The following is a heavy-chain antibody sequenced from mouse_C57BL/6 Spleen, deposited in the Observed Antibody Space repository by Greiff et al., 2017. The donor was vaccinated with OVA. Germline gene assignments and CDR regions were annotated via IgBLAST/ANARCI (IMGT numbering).Heavy chain of an antibody. CDR2: IDPSDSYT. D-gene: IGHD1-1*01. V-gene: IGHV1-69*01. CDR3: ARLLLLRSRYFDV. Sequence: VQLQQSGAELVMPGASVKLSCKASGYTFTSYWMHWVKQRPGQGLEWIGEIDPSDSYTNYNQKFKGKSTLTVDKSSSTAYMQLSSLTSEDSAVYYCARLLLLRSRYFDVWGTGTTVTVSS. CDR1: GYTFTSYW. J-gene: IGHJ1*03.